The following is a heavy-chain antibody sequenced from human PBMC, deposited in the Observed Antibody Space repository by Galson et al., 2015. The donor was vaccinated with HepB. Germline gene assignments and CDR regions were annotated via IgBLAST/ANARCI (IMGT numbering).Heavy chain of an antibody. Sequence: SLRLSCAASGFTFSSFGMYWVRRAPGKGLEWVSYISSSGSSIDYADSVRGRFTISRDNARNSLYLQMNSLSAEDTAVYYCARDMLTYYDFWTPRALDYWGQGTLVTVSS. CDR1: GFTFSSFG. D-gene: IGHD3-3*01. V-gene: IGHV3-48*01. CDR3: ARDMLTYYDFWTPRALDY. J-gene: IGHJ4*02. CDR2: ISSSGSSI.